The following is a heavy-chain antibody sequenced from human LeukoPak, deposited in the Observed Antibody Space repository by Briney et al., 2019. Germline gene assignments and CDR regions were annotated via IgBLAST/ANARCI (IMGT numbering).Heavy chain of an antibody. CDR1: GFTFDDYA. D-gene: IGHD1-26*01. CDR2: ISWNSGSI. Sequence: GGSLRLSCAASGFTFDDYAMHWVRQAPGKGLEWVSGISWNSGSIGYADSVKGRFTISRDNAKNSLYLQMNSLRAEDTAVYYCARDYSGSYSAFDYWGQGTLVTVSS. J-gene: IGHJ4*02. CDR3: ARDYSGSYSAFDY. V-gene: IGHV3-9*01.